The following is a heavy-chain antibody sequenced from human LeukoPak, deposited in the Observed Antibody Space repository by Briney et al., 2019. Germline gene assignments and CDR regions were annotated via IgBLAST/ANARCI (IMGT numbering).Heavy chain of an antibody. CDR1: GVTLSTYA. J-gene: IGHJ6*02. CDR3: ARRNAMDV. Sequence: GGSLRLSCAASGVTLSTYAMTWVRQAPGKGLEWVANINRDGSERYYVDSVKGRFTISRDDAKSSLYLQMNSLRAEDTAVYYCARRNAMDVWGQGTTVIVFS. CDR2: INRDGSER. V-gene: IGHV3-7*03.